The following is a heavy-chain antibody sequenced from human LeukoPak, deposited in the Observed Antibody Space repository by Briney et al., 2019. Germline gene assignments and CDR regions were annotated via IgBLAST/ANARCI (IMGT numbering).Heavy chain of an antibody. CDR3: ARMVGSGWYLDWFDP. V-gene: IGHV4-39*01. CDR1: GGSISSSSYY. Sequence: SETLSLTCTVSGGSISSSSYYWGWIRQPPGTGLEWIGSIYYSGSTYYNPSLKSRVTISVDTSKNQFSLKLSSVTAADTAVYYCARMVGSGWYLDWFDPWGQGTLVTVSS. D-gene: IGHD6-19*01. J-gene: IGHJ5*02. CDR2: IYYSGST.